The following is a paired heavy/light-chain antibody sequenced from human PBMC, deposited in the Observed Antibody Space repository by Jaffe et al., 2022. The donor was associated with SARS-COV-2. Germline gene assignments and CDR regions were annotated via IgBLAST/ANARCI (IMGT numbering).Heavy chain of an antibody. J-gene: IGHJ3*02. V-gene: IGHV3-23*01. Sequence: EVQLLESGGGLVQPGGSLRLSCAASGFTFSNYAMSWVRQAPGKGLEWVSAIAGDGSKTYYADSVKGRFTITRDNSKNTLYLQMNSLRAEDTALFYCAKDRIHWGGAGAFDIWGQGTMVTVSS. CDR2: IAGDGSKT. CDR1: GFTFSNYA. CDR3: AKDRIHWGGAGAFDI. D-gene: IGHD7-27*01.
Light chain of an antibody. Sequence: DIQMTQSPSTLSASVGDRVTITCRASQSISSWLAWYQQKPGKAPKLLIYKASSLESGVPSRFSGSGSGTEFTLTISSLQPDDFATYYCQQYNNYWTFGQGTKVEIK. CDR2: KAS. CDR3: QQYNNYWT. J-gene: IGKJ1*01. V-gene: IGKV1-5*03. CDR1: QSISSW.